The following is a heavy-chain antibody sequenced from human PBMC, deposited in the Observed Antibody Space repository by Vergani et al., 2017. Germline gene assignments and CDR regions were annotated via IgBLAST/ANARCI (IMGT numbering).Heavy chain of an antibody. CDR3: ARDWPHYDILTGGDAFDI. CDR2: ISSSSSTI. Sequence: EVQLVESGGGLVQPGRSLRLSCAASGFTFSSYSMNWVRQAPGKGLEWVSYISSSSSTIYYADSVKGRFTISRDNAKNSLYLQMNSLRAEDTAVYYCARDWPHYDILTGGDAFDIWGQGTMVTVSS. J-gene: IGHJ3*02. CDR1: GFTFSSYS. V-gene: IGHV3-48*04. D-gene: IGHD3-9*01.